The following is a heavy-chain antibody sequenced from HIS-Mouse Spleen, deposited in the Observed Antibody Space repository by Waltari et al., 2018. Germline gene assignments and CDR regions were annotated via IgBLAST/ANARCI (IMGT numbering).Heavy chain of an antibody. CDR1: GFTFSSYG. V-gene: IGHV3-30*18. CDR2: ISYDGSNK. J-gene: IGHJ3*02. Sequence: GFTFSSYGMHWVRQAPGKGLEWVAVISYDGSNKYYADSVKGRFTISRDNSKNTLYLQMNSLRAEDTAVYYCAKDQPLTGDPKDLNAFDIWGQGTMVTVSS. D-gene: IGHD7-27*01. CDR3: AKDQPLTGDPKDLNAFDI.